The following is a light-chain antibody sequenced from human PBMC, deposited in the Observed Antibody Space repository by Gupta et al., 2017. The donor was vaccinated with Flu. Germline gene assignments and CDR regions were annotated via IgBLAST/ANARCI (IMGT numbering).Light chain of an antibody. Sequence: SDVGANNYVSWYQQHPGKAPKVMIYGVNNRPSGVSDRFSGSKSGNTASLTISRLQAEDEADYYCSSYRSSSTSFFFGTGTKVTVL. CDR3: SSYRSSSTSFF. J-gene: IGLJ1*01. CDR2: GVN. V-gene: IGLV2-14*01. CDR1: SDVGANNY.